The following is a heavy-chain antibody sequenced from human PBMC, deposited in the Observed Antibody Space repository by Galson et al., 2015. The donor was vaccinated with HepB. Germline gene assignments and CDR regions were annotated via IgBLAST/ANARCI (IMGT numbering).Heavy chain of an antibody. CDR3: AAAPYCINGVCYPFDY. CDR1: GFTFDDYA. V-gene: IGHV3-9*01. J-gene: IGHJ4*02. D-gene: IGHD2-8*01. CDR2: ISWNSGSI. Sequence: SLRLSCAASGFTFDDYAMHWVRQAPGKGLEWVSGISWNSGSIGYADSVKGRFTISRDNAKNSLYLQMNSLRAEDTALYYCAAAPYCINGVCYPFDYWGQGTLVTVSS.